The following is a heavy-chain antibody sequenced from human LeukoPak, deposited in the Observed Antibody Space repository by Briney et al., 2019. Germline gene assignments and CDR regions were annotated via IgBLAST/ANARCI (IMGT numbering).Heavy chain of an antibody. J-gene: IGHJ3*02. Sequence: PGGSLRLSCAASGSTFSSYEMNWVRQAPGKGLEWVSYISSSGSTIYYADSVKGRFTISRDISKNTLYLQMNSLRAEDTAVYYCARGGSGAFDIWGQGTMVTVSS. V-gene: IGHV3-48*03. CDR3: ARGGSGAFDI. CDR2: ISSSGSTI. CDR1: GSTFSSYE.